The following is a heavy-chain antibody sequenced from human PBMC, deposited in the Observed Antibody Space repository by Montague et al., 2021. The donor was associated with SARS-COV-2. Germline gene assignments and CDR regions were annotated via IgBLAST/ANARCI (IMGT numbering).Heavy chain of an antibody. CDR3: ARGVGMDV. V-gene: IGHV4-59*01. Sequence: SETLSLTCTVSGGSISGYYWSWIRQPPGKGLEWIGYIYYSGSTNYNPSLKSRVTISVDTSKNQFSLKLSSVTAADTAVYYCARGVGMDVWGQGTTVTVSS. CDR2: IYYSGST. CDR1: GGSISGYY. J-gene: IGHJ6*02.